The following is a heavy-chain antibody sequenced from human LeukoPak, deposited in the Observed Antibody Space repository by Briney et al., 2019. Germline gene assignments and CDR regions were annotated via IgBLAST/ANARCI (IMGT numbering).Heavy chain of an antibody. D-gene: IGHD3-10*01. CDR1: GGSINSSSSYY. Sequence: SETLSLTCTVSGGSINSSSSYYWGWIRQPPGKGLEWIGSIYYSGSSYYNPSLKSRVTISVDTSKNQFSLKLSSVTAADTAVYYCASLTMLRGLAWFDPWGQGTLVTVSS. CDR3: ASLTMLRGLAWFDP. J-gene: IGHJ5*02. CDR2: IYYSGSS. V-gene: IGHV4-39*01.